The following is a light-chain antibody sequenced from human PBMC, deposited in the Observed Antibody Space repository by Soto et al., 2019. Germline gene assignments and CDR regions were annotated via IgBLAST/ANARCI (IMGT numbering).Light chain of an antibody. CDR2: KAS. Sequence: DIQMTQSPSTLSASVGDRVTITCRASQSINSWLAWYQQKPGKAPKLLIYKASSLESGVPSRFSGSGSGTEFTLTISSLQPDDLATYYCQQYNSYPIPFGPGTKVDIK. CDR3: QQYNSYPIP. V-gene: IGKV1-5*03. J-gene: IGKJ3*01. CDR1: QSINSW.